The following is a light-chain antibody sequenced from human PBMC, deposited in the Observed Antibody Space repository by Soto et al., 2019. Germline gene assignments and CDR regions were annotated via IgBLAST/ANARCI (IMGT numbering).Light chain of an antibody. J-gene: IGKJ2*01. CDR2: GAS. Sequence: EIVMTQSPATLSVSPGERATLSCRARQSVSSNLAWYQQKPGQAPRLLIYGASTRATGIPARFSGSGSGTEFTLTISSLQSEDCAIYYCQQYNNWSPYTFGQGTKPEIK. V-gene: IGKV3-15*01. CDR3: QQYNNWSPYT. CDR1: QSVSSN.